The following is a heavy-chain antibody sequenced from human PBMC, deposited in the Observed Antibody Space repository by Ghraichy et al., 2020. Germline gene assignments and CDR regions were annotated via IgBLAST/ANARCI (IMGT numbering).Heavy chain of an antibody. Sequence: SLRLSCVASGFIFSDYNIHWVRQAPGKGLEWVASISDAGGREYYADSVEGRFTISRDKSKRSLFLEMKSLRTEDTAVYYCARETPLRDSGSSYGMDVWGRGSTVSVSS. V-gene: IGHV3-30*04. CDR2: ISDAGGRE. D-gene: IGHD2-15*01. J-gene: IGHJ6*02. CDR3: ARETPLRDSGSSYGMDV. CDR1: GFIFSDYN.